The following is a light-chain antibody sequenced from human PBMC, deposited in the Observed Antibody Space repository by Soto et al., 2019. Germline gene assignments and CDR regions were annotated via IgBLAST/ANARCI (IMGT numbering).Light chain of an antibody. CDR1: TGHNSYA. CDR2: LNSDGSH. Sequence: QPVLTQSPSASASLGASVKLTCTLSTGHNSYAIAWHQQQPEKGPRYLMKLNSDGSHSKGDGIPDRFSGSSSGPERYLTISSLQPEDEADYYCQTWGTGMGIFGGGTKVTVL. V-gene: IGLV4-69*01. CDR3: QTWGTGMGI. J-gene: IGLJ2*01.